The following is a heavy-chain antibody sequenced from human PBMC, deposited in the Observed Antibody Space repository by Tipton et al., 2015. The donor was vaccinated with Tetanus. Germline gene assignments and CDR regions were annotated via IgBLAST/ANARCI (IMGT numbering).Heavy chain of an antibody. CDR1: GGSFSAYY. J-gene: IGHJ2*01. Sequence: LRLSCAVYGGSFSAYYWNWIRQSPGKGLEWIGEINHSGSTTYSPSFKSRVTISVDTPKNQFSLKLTSLTVADTAVYYCARGGSYSYGPRGFDLWGRGPLVTVS. V-gene: IGHV4-34*01. CDR3: ARGGSYSYGPRGFDL. D-gene: IGHD5-18*01. CDR2: INHSGST.